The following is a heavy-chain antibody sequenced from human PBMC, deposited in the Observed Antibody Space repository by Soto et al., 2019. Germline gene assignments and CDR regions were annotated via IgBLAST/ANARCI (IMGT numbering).Heavy chain of an antibody. CDR1: GGSISSGGYY. V-gene: IGHV4-31*03. CDR3: ARGVLH. CDR2: ISYSGST. J-gene: IGHJ4*01. Sequence: QVQLQESGPGLVQPSQTLSLTCTVPGGSISSGGYYWSWIRQHPGTGLEWFGHISYSGSTYYNTSLKSRVTVSVDTSRNQFSLIVNSVTAADTAVYYCARGVLHWGQGTLVTVSS.